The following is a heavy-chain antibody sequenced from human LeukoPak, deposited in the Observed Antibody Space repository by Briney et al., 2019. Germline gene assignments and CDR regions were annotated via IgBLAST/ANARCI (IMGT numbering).Heavy chain of an antibody. CDR1: GGSISSSSCY. Sequence: SETLSLTSTVSGGSISSSSCYWGWIRQPPGKGLEWIGSIYCSGSTYYNPSLKGRVTISVDTSKNQFSLKLSSVTAADTAVYYCARGGYYDTSGYYYWGQGTLVTVSS. D-gene: IGHD3-22*01. V-gene: IGHV4-39*01. J-gene: IGHJ4*02. CDR2: IYCSGST. CDR3: ARGGYYDTSGYYY.